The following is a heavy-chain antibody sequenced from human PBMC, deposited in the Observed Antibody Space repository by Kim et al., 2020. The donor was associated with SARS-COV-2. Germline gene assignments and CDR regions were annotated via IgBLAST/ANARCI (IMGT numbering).Heavy chain of an antibody. J-gene: IGHJ4*02. V-gene: IGHV3-74*01. D-gene: IGHD6-13*01. Sequence: VGSLRLSCAASGFTFSSYWMHWVRQAPGKGLVWVSRINSDGSSTSYADSVKGRFTISRDNAKNTLYLQMNSLRAEDTAVYYCAGSRRRIAASDPLDYWGQGTLVTVSS. CDR1: GFTFSSYW. CDR2: INSDGSST. CDR3: AGSRRRIAASDPLDY.